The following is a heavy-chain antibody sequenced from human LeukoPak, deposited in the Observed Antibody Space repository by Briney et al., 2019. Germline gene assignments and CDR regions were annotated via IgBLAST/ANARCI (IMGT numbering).Heavy chain of an antibody. CDR1: GYSFTSYW. J-gene: IGHJ4*02. Sequence: GESLKISCKGSGYSFTSYWIGWVRQMPGKGLEWMRIIYPGDSDTRYSPSFQGQVTISADKSISTAYVQWSSLKASDTAMYYCARHFPSGSGSYYNFDYWGQGTLVTVSS. D-gene: IGHD3-10*01. V-gene: IGHV5-51*01. CDR3: ARHFPSGSGSYYNFDY. CDR2: IYPGDSDT.